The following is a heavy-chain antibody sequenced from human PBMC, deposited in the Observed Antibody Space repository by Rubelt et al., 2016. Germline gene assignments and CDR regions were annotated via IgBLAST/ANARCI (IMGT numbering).Heavy chain of an antibody. V-gene: IGHV3-23*01. D-gene: IGHD6-19*01. J-gene: IGHJ4*02. CDR3: AKIPGSSGWYIGY. Sequence: VRHATGEGLEWVSAISGSGGSTYYADSVKGRFTISRDNSKNTLYLQMNSLRAEDTAVYYCAKIPGSSGWYIGYWGQGTLVTVSS. CDR2: ISGSGGST.